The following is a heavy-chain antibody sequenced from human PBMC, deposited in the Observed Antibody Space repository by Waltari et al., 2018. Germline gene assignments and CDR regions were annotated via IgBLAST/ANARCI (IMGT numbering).Heavy chain of an antibody. D-gene: IGHD5-18*01. CDR2: IIPIFGTA. J-gene: IGHJ6*02. CDR1: GGTFSSYA. V-gene: IGHV1-69*05. CDR3: ARDDDSYGYKVFDYYGMDV. Sequence: QVQLVQSGAEVKKPGSSVKVSCKASGGTFSSYAISWVRQAPGQGLEWMGGIIPIFGTANYAQKFQGRVTITTDESTSTAYMELSSLRSEDTAVYYCARDDDSYGYKVFDYYGMDVWGQGTTVTVSS.